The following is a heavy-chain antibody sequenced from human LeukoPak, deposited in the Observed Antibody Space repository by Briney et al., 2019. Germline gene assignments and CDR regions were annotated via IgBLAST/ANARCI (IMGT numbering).Heavy chain of an antibody. CDR1: GFTFSSYS. V-gene: IGHV3-21*01. CDR3: ARSGTGTTYYYYMDV. CDR2: ISSSSSYI. D-gene: IGHD1-7*01. Sequence: GGSLRLSCAASGFTFSSYSMNWVRQAPGKGLEWVSSISSSSSYIYYADSVKGRFTISRDNAKNSLYLQMTSLRAEDTAVYYCARSGTGTTYYYYMDVWGKGTTVTVSS. J-gene: IGHJ6*03.